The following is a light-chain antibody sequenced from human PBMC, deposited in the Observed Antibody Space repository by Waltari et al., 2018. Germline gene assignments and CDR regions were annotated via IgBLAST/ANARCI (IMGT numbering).Light chain of an antibody. J-gene: IGKJ2*01. CDR2: DAS. V-gene: IGKV3-11*01. CDR3: QQRSDWLYT. Sequence: EVVLTQSPATLSLSPGEGATLSCRASQSVGTYLAWFQQKPGQPPRLLIYDASNRATGIPPSFSGRGSGTYFTLTISYLEPEDFAVYYCQQRSDWLYTFGQGTKLEMK. CDR1: QSVGTY.